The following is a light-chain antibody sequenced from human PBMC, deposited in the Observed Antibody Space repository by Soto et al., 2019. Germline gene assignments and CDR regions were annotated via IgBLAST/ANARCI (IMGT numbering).Light chain of an antibody. Sequence: EIVLTQSPATLSVSPGERATLSCRASQSVSRDLAWYQQKPGQAPRLLIYGASTRAPSIPARFSGSGSGTHFTLTISSLQSEDFTVYYCQQYYNWPPWTFGQATKVDIK. J-gene: IGKJ1*01. CDR1: QSVSRD. CDR3: QQYYNWPPWT. V-gene: IGKV3-15*01. CDR2: GAS.